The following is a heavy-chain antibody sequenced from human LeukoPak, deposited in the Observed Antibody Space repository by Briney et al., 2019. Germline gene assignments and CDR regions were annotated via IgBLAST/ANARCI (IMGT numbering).Heavy chain of an antibody. V-gene: IGHV4-30-4*01. CDR1: GGSISSGDYY. CDR3: ARGNHSSGYYYSAYYYYYGMDV. J-gene: IGHJ6*02. Sequence: SETLFLTCTVSGGSISSGDYYWSWIRQPPGKGLEWIGYIYYSGSTYYYPSLKSRVTISVDTSKNQFSLKLTSVTAADTAVYYCARGNHSSGYYYSAYYYYYGMDVWGQGTTVTVSS. CDR2: IYYSGST. D-gene: IGHD3-22*01.